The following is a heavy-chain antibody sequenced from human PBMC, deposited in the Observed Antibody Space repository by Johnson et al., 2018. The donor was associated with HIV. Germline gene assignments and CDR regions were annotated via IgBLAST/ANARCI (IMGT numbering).Heavy chain of an antibody. CDR2: ISWNSGSI. Sequence: VQLVESGGGVVQPGGSLRLSCAASGFTFSSYWMSWVRQAPGKGLEWVSGISWNSGSIGYADSVKGRFTISRDNAKKSLYLQMNSLRADDTALYYCARVLVAADYAFDIWGQGTIVTVSS. V-gene: IGHV3-20*04. D-gene: IGHD1-26*01. CDR1: GFTFSSYW. J-gene: IGHJ3*02. CDR3: ARVLVAADYAFDI.